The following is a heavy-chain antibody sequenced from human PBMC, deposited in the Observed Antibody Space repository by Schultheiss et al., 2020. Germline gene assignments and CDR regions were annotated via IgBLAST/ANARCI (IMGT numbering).Heavy chain of an antibody. D-gene: IGHD6-13*01. Sequence: SQTLSLTCTVSGGSISSYYWSWIRQPPGKGLEWIGSMYYSGSTYYNPSLKSRVTISVDMSKNQFYLKLSSVTAADTAVYYCAKVAFYSSPFWFDPWGQGTLVTVSS. CDR2: MYYSGST. V-gene: IGHV4-59*05. CDR1: GGSISSYY. J-gene: IGHJ5*02. CDR3: AKVAFYSSPFWFDP.